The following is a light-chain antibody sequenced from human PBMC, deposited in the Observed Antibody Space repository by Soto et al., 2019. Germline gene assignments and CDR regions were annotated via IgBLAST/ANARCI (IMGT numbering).Light chain of an antibody. CDR1: QSVSNN. CDR3: QQYNNWPPWT. Sequence: EIVMTQSPATLSVSPGERATLSYRASQSVSNNLAWYQQKPGQAPRLLIYGASTRATGIPARFSGSGSGTAFTLTISSLQSEDFAVHYCQQYNNWPPWTFGQGTKVEIK. CDR2: GAS. V-gene: IGKV3-15*01. J-gene: IGKJ1*01.